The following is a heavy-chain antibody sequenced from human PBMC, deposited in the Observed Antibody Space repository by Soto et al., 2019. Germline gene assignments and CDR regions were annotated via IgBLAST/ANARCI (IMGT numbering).Heavy chain of an antibody. CDR1: GYTFTGYY. J-gene: IGHJ6*02. D-gene: IGHD2-15*01. CDR2: INPNSGGT. V-gene: IGHV1-2*04. CDR3: ARVGSRYYYGMDV. Sequence: VSVKVSCKASGYTFTGYYMHWVRQAPGQGLEWMGWINPNSGGTNYAQKFQGWVTMTRDTSISTAYMELSRLRSDDTAVYYCARVGSRYYYGMDVWGQGTTVTVSS.